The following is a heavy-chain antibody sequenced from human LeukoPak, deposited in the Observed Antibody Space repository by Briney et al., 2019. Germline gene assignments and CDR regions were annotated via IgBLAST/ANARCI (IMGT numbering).Heavy chain of an antibody. Sequence: SETLSLTCAVYGGSFSGYYWSWIRQPPGKGLEGIGEINHSGSTNYNPSLKSRVTISVDTSKNQFSLKLSSVTAADTAVYYCARGLRYFDWLLDYYYYYGMDVWGQGTTVTVSS. CDR1: GGSFSGYY. J-gene: IGHJ6*02. D-gene: IGHD3-9*01. CDR2: INHSGST. V-gene: IGHV4-34*01. CDR3: ARGLRYFDWLLDYYYYYGMDV.